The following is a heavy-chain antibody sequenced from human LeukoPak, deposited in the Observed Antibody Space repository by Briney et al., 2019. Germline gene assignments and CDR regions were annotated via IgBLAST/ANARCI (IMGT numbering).Heavy chain of an antibody. V-gene: IGHV4-39*01. CDR2: IYYSGST. CDR3: ATQLGYCSSTTCQDFDY. CDR1: GGSISSSSYY. Sequence: SETLSLTCTVSGGSISSSSYYWGWIRQPPGKGLEWIGSIYYSGSTYYNPSLKSRVTISVDTSKNQFSLKLSSVTAADTAVYYCATQLGYCSSTTCQDFDYWGQGTLVTVSS. D-gene: IGHD2-2*01. J-gene: IGHJ4*02.